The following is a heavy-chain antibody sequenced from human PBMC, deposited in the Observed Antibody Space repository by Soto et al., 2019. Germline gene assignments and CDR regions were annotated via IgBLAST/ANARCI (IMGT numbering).Heavy chain of an antibody. Sequence: QVQLVQSGAEVKKPGSSVKVSCKASGGTFSSDSFSWVRQAPGQGLEGMGGIIPMFDTPIYAQKFQDRVTITADESTSTAYMQLSSLSSGDTAVYYCARSGGLDRDFNYWGQGSLVTVSS. V-gene: IGHV1-69*12. J-gene: IGHJ4*02. CDR2: IIPMFDTP. D-gene: IGHD2-15*01. CDR1: GGTFSSDS. CDR3: ARSGGLDRDFNY.